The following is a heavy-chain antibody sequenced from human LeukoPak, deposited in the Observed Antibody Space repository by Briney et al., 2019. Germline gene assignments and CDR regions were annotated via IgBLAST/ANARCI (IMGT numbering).Heavy chain of an antibody. Sequence: SETLSLTCAVYGGSFSGYYWSWIRQPPGKGLEWIGEINHSGSTNYNPSLKSRVTISVDTSKNQFSLKLSSVTAADTAVYYCAREEVPRYYLDYWGQGTLVTVSS. CDR1: GGSFSGYY. J-gene: IGHJ4*02. V-gene: IGHV4-34*01. CDR3: AREEVPRYYLDY. CDR2: INHSGST.